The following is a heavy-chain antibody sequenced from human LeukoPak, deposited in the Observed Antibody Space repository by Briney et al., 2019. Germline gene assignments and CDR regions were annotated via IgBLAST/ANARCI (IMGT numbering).Heavy chain of an antibody. D-gene: IGHD3-22*01. CDR3: AKRRAYDGSSHYYYFDY. CDR2: IIGSGGDT. CDR1: GFTFSRYA. J-gene: IGHJ4*02. Sequence: GGSLRLSCAASGFTFSRYAMSWVRQAPGKGLEWVSTIIGSGGDTYYADSGKGRFTISRENSKNPLYLQMNTLSAEDTAVYYCAKRRAYDGSSHYYYFDYWGQGALVTVSS. V-gene: IGHV3-23*01.